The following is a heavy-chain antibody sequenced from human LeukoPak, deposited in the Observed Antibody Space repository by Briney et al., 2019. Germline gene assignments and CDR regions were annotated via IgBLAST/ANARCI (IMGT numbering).Heavy chain of an antibody. V-gene: IGHV4-39*01. CDR2: IYYSGST. Sequence: SETLSLTCTVSGDSINSLDLWSWVRQPPGKGLEWIGSIYYSGSTYYNPSLKSRVTISVDTSKNQFSLKLSSVTAADTAVYYCARRRDGYNVIDYWGQGTLVTVSS. J-gene: IGHJ4*02. CDR1: GDSINSLDL. D-gene: IGHD5-24*01. CDR3: ARRRDGYNVIDY.